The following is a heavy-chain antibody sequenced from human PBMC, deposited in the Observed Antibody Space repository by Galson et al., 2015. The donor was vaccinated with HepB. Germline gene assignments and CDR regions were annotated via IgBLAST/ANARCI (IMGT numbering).Heavy chain of an antibody. D-gene: IGHD6-13*01. CDR1: GFGFSDSA. Sequence: SLRLSCAASGFGFSDSAMNWVRQAPGKGLEWVAVISYDGRNQYYADSVKGRFIISRDNSKNTLYVQMNSLRGDDTAIYYCAWAPRGGSSWYYFDYWGQGALVTVSS. J-gene: IGHJ4*02. V-gene: IGHV3-30*04. CDR3: AWAPRGGSSWYYFDY. CDR2: ISYDGRNQ.